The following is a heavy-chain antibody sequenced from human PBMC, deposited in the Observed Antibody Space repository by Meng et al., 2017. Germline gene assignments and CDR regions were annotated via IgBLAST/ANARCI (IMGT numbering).Heavy chain of an antibody. CDR2: VYHNGNT. Sequence: VHLHAAGPGLESRSGSMSLSGAVYVCCISSNYSWSWYRQTPGKRLEGIGHVYHNGNTNYNPSLKSRVTITVDKSKNQFSPKRSFVAAADTVNYYCARVHDAVRVTAYDFWGQGTLVTVSS. V-gene: IGHV4-4*02. CDR1: VCCISSNYS. D-gene: IGHD2-21*02. CDR3: ARVHDAVRVTAYDF. J-gene: IGHJ4*02.